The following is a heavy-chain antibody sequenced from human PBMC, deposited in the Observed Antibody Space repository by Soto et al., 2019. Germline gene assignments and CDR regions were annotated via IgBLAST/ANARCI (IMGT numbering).Heavy chain of an antibody. CDR3: ARHGYSSGRTYFDY. J-gene: IGHJ4*02. V-gene: IGHV4-39*01. Sequence: SETLSLTCTVSGGSIGSSSYYWGWIRQPPGKGLEWIGSIYDRGSTYSNPSLKSRLTTSVDTSKNQFSLKLTSVTAADTAVYYCARHGYSSGRTYFDYWGQGTLVTV. D-gene: IGHD6-19*01. CDR2: IYDRGST. CDR1: GGSIGSSSYY.